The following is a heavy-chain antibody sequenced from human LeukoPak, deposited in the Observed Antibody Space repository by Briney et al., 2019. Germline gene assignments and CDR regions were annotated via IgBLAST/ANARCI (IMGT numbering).Heavy chain of an antibody. CDR1: GYSISSGYY. J-gene: IGHJ4*02. Sequence: SETLSLTCTVSGYSISSGYYWGWIRQPPGKGLEWIGSIYHSGSTYYNPSLKSRVTISVDTSKNQFSLKLSSVTAADTAVYYCARESGPGYYYDSSGQGFDYWGQGTLVTVSS. CDR3: ARESGPGYYYDSSGQGFDY. D-gene: IGHD3-22*01. V-gene: IGHV4-38-2*02. CDR2: IYHSGST.